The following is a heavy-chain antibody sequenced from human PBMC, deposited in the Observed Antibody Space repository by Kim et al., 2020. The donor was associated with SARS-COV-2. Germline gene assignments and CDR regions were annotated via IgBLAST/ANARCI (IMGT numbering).Heavy chain of an antibody. V-gene: IGHV5-51*01. CDR3: AGQVSRGYFDY. D-gene: IGHD3-10*01. Sequence: RYSPSFQGTVTISADKSISTAYLQWSSLKASDTAMYYCAGQVSRGYFDYWGQGTLVTVSS. J-gene: IGHJ4*02.